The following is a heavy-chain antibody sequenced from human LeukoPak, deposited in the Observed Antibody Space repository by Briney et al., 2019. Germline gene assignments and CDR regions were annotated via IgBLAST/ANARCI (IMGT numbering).Heavy chain of an antibody. V-gene: IGHV3-11*05. CDR2: ISSSSSYT. Sequence: PGGSLRLSCAASGFTFSDYYMSWIRQAPGKGLEWVSYISSSSSYTNYADSVKGRFTISRDNAKNSLYLQMYSLRAEDTAAYYCARVHYDILTGYSPHFDYWGQGTLVTVSS. D-gene: IGHD3-9*01. J-gene: IGHJ4*02. CDR1: GFTFSDYY. CDR3: ARVHYDILTGYSPHFDY.